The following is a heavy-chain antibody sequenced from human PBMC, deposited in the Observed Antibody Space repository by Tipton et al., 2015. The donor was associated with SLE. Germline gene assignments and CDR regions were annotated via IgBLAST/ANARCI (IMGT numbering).Heavy chain of an antibody. CDR2: IYYSGST. CDR1: GGSISSGSYY. J-gene: IGHJ3*02. D-gene: IGHD2-15*01. V-gene: IGHV4-61*10. CDR3: ARDRMVDAFDI. Sequence: LRLSCAVYGGSISSGSYYWSWIRQPAGKGLEWIGYIYYSGSTNYNPSLKSRVTISVDTSKNQFSLKLSSVTAADTAVYYCARDRMVDAFDIWGQGTMVTVSS.